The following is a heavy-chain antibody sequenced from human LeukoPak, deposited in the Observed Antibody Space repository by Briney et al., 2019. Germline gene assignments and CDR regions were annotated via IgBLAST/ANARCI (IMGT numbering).Heavy chain of an antibody. CDR1: GYTFTSYY. D-gene: IGHD1-26*01. J-gene: IGHJ4*02. CDR2: INPNSGGT. CDR3: ARDHPSGSYSY. V-gene: IGHV1-2*02. Sequence: ASVKVSYKASGYTFTSYYMHWVRQAPGQGLEWMGWINPNSGGTNYAQKFQGRVTMTRDTSISTAYMELSRLRSDDTAVYYCARDHPSGSYSYWGQGTLVTVSS.